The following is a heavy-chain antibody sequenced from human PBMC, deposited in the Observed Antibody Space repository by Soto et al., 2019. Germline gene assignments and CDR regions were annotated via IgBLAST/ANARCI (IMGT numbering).Heavy chain of an antibody. J-gene: IGHJ6*03. V-gene: IGHV1-8*01. D-gene: IGHD3-3*01. Sequence: ASVKVSCKASGYTFTSYDINWVRQATGQGLEWMGWMNPNSGNTGYAQKFQGRVTMTRNTSISTAYMELSSLRSEDTAVYYCARGRVGNDFWSGSKILYYMDVWGKGTTVTVSS. CDR3: ARGRVGNDFWSGSKILYYMDV. CDR2: MNPNSGNT. CDR1: GYTFTSYD.